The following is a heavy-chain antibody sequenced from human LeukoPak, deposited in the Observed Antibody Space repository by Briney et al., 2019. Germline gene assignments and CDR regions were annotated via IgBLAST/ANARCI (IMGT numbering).Heavy chain of an antibody. Sequence: GGSLRLSCPASGFPFTNDWMDWARPAPGKGVEWVGRIKSRPSGGTTDFAVPVQGRFTISRDDSKNTMYLHMNSLKPEDTAEYCCFTVYDSVANWGRGILVTVSS. D-gene: IGHD5-12*01. J-gene: IGHJ4*02. CDR3: FTVYDSVAN. CDR1: GFPFTNDW. CDR2: IKSRPSGGTT. V-gene: IGHV3-15*01.